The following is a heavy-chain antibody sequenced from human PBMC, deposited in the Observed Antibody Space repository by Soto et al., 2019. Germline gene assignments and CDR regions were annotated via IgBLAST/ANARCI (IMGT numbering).Heavy chain of an antibody. J-gene: IGHJ5*02. D-gene: IGHD3-22*01. Sequence: QVQLVQSGAEVKKPGASVKVSCKASGDIFTSYGISWVRQAPGQGLEWMGWISAYSGNTNYAQKFQGRVTMTTDTSTSTAYMELRSLRSDDTAVYYCARDQEGITMIVGGTWGQGTLVTVSS. CDR1: GDIFTSYG. CDR3: ARDQEGITMIVGGT. CDR2: ISAYSGNT. V-gene: IGHV1-18*01.